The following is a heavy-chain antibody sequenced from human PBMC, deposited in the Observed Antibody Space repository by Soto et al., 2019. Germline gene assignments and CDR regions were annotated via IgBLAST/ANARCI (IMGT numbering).Heavy chain of an antibody. V-gene: IGHV1-18*01. J-gene: IGHJ4*02. CDR3: AKSPRGEMATD. CDR1: GYTFINYH. D-gene: IGHD5-12*01. CDR2: INTYNGMT. Sequence: QVQLVQSGGEVKKPGASVTVSCKASGYTFINYHITWGRQAPGRGLEWMAWINTYNGMTDYAQRFQGRVTMTRDTSTSTAYMELRNLGSDDTAVYFCAKSPRGEMATDWGQGTLVTVSS.